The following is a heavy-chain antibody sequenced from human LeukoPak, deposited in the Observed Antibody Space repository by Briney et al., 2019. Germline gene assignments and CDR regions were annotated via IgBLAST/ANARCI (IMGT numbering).Heavy chain of an antibody. D-gene: IGHD3-9*01. CDR1: GFTVSSAY. V-gene: IGHV3-21*01. CDR3: ARGVVRYFDY. Sequence: GGSLKLSCAASGFTVSSAYISWVRQAPGKGLEWVSSISSSSSYIYYADSVKGRFTISRDNAKNSLYLQMNSLRAEDTAVYYCARGVVRYFDYWGQGALVTVSS. J-gene: IGHJ4*02. CDR2: ISSSSSYI.